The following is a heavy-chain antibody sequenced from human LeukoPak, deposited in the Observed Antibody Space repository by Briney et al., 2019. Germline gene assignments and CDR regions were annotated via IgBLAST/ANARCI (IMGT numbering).Heavy chain of an antibody. CDR1: GFTISSYS. D-gene: IGHD2-2*01. CDR3: AGGGVVPAAIVDWFDP. V-gene: IGHV3-48*04. J-gene: IGHJ5*02. CDR2: ISSSSSTI. Sequence: SGGSLRLSCAASGFTISSYSMNWVRQAPRKGLEWVSYISSSSSTIYYADSVKGRFTISRDNAKNSLYLQMNSLRAEDTAVYYCAGGGVVPAAIVDWFDPWGQGTLVTVSS.